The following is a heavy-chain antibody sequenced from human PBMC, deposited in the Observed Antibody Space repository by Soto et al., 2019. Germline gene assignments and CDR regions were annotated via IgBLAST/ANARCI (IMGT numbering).Heavy chain of an antibody. V-gene: IGHV3-73*01. CDR2: IRDKVGNYAT. CDR1: GFTFSGSS. CDR3: ARSHLFGDRDY. Sequence: EVQLVESGGGLVQPGASLKLSCAASGFTFSGSSMHWVRQASGKGLEWVGRIRDKVGNYATAYAASVEGRFIISRDDSKNTTYLQMNSLKIEDTAVYYCARSHLFGDRDYWGQGTLVTVSS. D-gene: IGHD3-10*01. J-gene: IGHJ4*02.